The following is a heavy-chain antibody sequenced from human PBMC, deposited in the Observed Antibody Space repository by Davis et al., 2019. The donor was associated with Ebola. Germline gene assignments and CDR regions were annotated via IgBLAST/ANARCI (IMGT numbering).Heavy chain of an antibody. CDR3: AKEVVVITTNWFDP. D-gene: IGHD3-22*01. CDR2: ISSSSSTI. Sequence: GESLKISCAASGFTFSSYSMNWVRQAPGKGLEWVSYISSSSSTIYYADSVKGRFTISRDNAKNSLHLQMNSLRAEDTAVYYCAKEVVVITTNWFDPWGQGTLVTVSS. CDR1: GFTFSSYS. V-gene: IGHV3-48*01. J-gene: IGHJ5*02.